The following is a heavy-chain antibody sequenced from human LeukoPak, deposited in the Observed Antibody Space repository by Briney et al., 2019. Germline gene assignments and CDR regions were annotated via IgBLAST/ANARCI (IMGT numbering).Heavy chain of an antibody. CDR3: ARLGSYFDY. CDR1: GGSLTSYY. V-gene: IGHV4-59*08. CDR2: IYYSGSV. J-gene: IGHJ4*02. Sequence: SETLSLTCTVSGGSLTSYYWSWIRQPPGRGLQWIGYIYYSGSVNYNPSLKSRATISVDTSKNQFSLNLSSVTAADTAVYYCARLGSYFDYWGQGTQVTVPS.